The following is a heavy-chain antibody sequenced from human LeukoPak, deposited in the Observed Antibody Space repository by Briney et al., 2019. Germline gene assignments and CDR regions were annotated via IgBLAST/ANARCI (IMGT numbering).Heavy chain of an antibody. D-gene: IGHD3-10*01. V-gene: IGHV4-39*07. CDR2: IYYSGST. J-gene: IGHJ5*01. CDR3: ARRPRGLIIKTWFDS. CDR1: GGSISSSSYY. Sequence: SETLSLTCTVSGGSISSSSYYWGWIRQPPGKGLEWIGSIYYSGSTNYNPSLKSRVTILLDTSKNQFSLNLTSVTAADTAVYYCARRPRGLIIKTWFDSWGQGTLVTVSS.